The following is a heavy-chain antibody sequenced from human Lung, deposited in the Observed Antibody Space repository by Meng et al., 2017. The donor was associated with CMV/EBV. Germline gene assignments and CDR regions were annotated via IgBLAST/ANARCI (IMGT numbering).Heavy chain of an antibody. D-gene: IGHD2-21*02. J-gene: IGHJ6*02. CDR2: IYYSGST. Sequence: LXCTVSGGXISSGGYYWSWIRQHPGKGLEWIGYIYYSGSTYYNPSLKSRVTISVDTSKNQFSLKLSSVTAADTAVYYCARGGGYWSAGLYYYYGMDVXGHGXTVTVSS. V-gene: IGHV4-31*03. CDR3: ARGGGYWSAGLYYYYGMDV. CDR1: GGXISSGGYY.